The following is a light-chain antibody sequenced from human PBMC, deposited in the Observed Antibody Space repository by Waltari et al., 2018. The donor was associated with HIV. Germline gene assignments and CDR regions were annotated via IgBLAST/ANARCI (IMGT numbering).Light chain of an antibody. J-gene: IGKJ4*01. CDR3: MQSIELPPGLT. V-gene: IGKV2D-29*01. CDR2: GVS. Sequence: DVVMTQTPLSLSVTPGPPASISCKSSQSLLHCDGKSYLDWYLQKPSQPPQLLIYGVSSRFSGVPDRFSGSVSGTDFTLKISRVQAEDVGVYYCMQSIELPPGLTFGGGTKVEIK. CDR1: QSLLHCDGKSY.